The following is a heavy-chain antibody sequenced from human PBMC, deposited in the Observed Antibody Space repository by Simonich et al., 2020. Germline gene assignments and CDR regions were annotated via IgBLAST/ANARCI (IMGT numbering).Heavy chain of an antibody. CDR3: ARDELGIQHWYFDL. D-gene: IGHD7-27*01. V-gene: IGHV1-2*02. J-gene: IGHJ2*01. CDR2: INPKSGGT. Sequence: QVQLVQSGAEVKKPGASVKVSCEASGYTFTGYYMHWVRQAPGQGLEWMGWINPKSGGTNYAQKFQGRVTMTRDTSISTAHMELSRLRSDDTAVYYCARDELGIQHWYFDLWGRGTLVTVSS. CDR1: GYTFTGYY.